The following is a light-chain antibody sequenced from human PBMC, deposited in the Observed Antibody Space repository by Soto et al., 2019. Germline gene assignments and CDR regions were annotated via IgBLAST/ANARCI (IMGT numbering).Light chain of an antibody. CDR2: SHN. CDR1: TSNIGAGYD. V-gene: IGLV1-40*01. Sequence: QSVLTQPPSVSGAPGQRVTISCTGSTSNIGAGYDVHWYQQLPGAAPRLLISSHNNRPSGVPDRFFGSKAGTSASLTSIGVQAEDEGDYYCQSYDRGLSGSGVFGGGTTLTVL. CDR3: QSYDRGLSGSGV. J-gene: IGLJ3*02.